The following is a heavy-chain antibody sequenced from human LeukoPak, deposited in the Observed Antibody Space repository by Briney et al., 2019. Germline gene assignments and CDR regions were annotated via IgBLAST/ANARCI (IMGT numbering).Heavy chain of an antibody. CDR3: ARGKEVPRRGDLGDY. V-gene: IGHV3-23*01. Sequence: GGSLRLSCAASGFTFSSYAMSWVRQAPGKGLEWVSAISGSGGSTYYADSVRGRFTISRDNSKNTLYLQMNSLRAEDTAVYYCARGKEVPRRGDLGDYWGQGTLVTVSS. D-gene: IGHD4-17*01. CDR2: ISGSGGST. CDR1: GFTFSSYA. J-gene: IGHJ4*02.